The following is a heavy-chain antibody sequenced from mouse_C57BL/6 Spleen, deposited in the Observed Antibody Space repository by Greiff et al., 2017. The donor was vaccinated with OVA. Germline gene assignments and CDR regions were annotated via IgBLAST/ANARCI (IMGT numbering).Heavy chain of an antibody. CDR2: IDPEDGET. CDR1: GFNIKDYY. CDR3: ARQGLDSSGYVGFAY. Sequence: EVQVVESGAELVKPGASVKLSCTASGFNIKDYYMHWVKQRTEQGLEWIGRIDPEDGETKYAPKFQGKATITADTSSNTAYLQLSSLTSEDTAVYYCARQGLDSSGYVGFAYWGQGTLVTVSA. D-gene: IGHD3-2*02. J-gene: IGHJ3*01. V-gene: IGHV14-2*01.